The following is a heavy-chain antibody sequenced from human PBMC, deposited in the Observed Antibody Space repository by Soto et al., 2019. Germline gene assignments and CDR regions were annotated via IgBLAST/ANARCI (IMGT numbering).Heavy chain of an antibody. CDR2: IKTDGSST. Sequence: EVQLVESGGGLVQPGGSLRLSCAASGFTFSSYWMHWVRQAPGKGLVWVSRIKTDGSSTNYADTVKGRFTISRDNAKNTVYLQMNSLRAEDTAVFYCARGVRGHNGFDVWGQGTVVTVSS. V-gene: IGHV3-74*01. CDR1: GFTFSSYW. CDR3: ARGVRGHNGFDV. J-gene: IGHJ3*01. D-gene: IGHD3-10*01.